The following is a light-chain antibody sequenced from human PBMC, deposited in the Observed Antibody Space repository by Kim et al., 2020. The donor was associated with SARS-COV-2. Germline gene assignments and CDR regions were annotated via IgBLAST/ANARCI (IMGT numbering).Light chain of an antibody. Sequence: TISCTGGSSNIGAAYDVSWYQQLPGTAPKLLIYGNSNRPSGVPDRFSGSKSGTSASLAITGLQAEDEADYYCQSYDSSLSGYVFGTGTKVTVL. CDR1: SSNIGAAYD. CDR2: GNS. J-gene: IGLJ1*01. V-gene: IGLV1-40*01. CDR3: QSYDSSLSGYV.